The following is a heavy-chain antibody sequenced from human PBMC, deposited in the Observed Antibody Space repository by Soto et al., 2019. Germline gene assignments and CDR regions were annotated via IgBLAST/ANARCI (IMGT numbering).Heavy chain of an antibody. J-gene: IGHJ6*02. CDR1: GGSISSSNW. V-gene: IGHV4-4*02. CDR3: ARDRADHYYGMDV. Sequence: PSETLSLTCAVSGGSISSSNWWSWVRQPPGKGLEWIGEIYHSGSTNYNPSLKSRVTISVDKSKDQFSLKLSSVTAADTAVYYCARDRADHYYGMDVWGQGTTVTVPS. CDR2: IYHSGST.